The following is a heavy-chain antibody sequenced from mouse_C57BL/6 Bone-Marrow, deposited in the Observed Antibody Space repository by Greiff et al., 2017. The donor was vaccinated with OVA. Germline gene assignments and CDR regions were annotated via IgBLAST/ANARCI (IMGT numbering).Heavy chain of an antibody. CDR2: INPNNGGT. D-gene: IGHD1-1*01. V-gene: IGHV1-26*01. J-gene: IGHJ2*01. CDR1: GYTFTDYY. CDR3: ARFITTVVAPFDY. Sequence: VQLQESGPELVKPGASVKISCKASGYTFTDYYMNWVKQSHGKSLEWIGDINPNNGGTSYNQKFKGKATLTVDKSSSTAYMELRSLTSEDSAVYNCARFITTVVAPFDYWGQGTTLTVSS.